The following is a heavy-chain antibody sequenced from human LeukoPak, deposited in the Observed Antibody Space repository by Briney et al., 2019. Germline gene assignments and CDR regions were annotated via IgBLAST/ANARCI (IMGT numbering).Heavy chain of an antibody. CDR2: INHSGST. J-gene: IGHJ6*02. D-gene: IGHD4/OR15-4a*01. Sequence: SETLSLTCAVYGVSFSGYYWSWIRQPPGKGLEWIGEINHSGSTNYNPSLKSRVTISVDTSKNQFSLKLSSVTAADTAVYYCARMVLRLGMDVWDQGTTVTVSS. CDR3: ARMVLRLGMDV. V-gene: IGHV4-34*01. CDR1: GVSFSGYY.